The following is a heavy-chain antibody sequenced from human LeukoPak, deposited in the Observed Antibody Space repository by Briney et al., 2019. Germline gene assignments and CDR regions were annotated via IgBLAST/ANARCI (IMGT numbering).Heavy chain of an antibody. CDR3: ARGGIAAAGTVWNWFDP. J-gene: IGHJ5*02. D-gene: IGHD6-13*01. V-gene: IGHV1-2*02. CDR1: GYTFTGYY. Sequence: ASVKVSCKASGYTFTGYYMHWVRQAPGQGLEWMGWINPNSGGTNYAQKFQGRVTMTRDTSISTAYMELSRLRSDDTAVYYCARGGIAAAGTVWNWFDPWGQGTLITVSS. CDR2: INPNSGGT.